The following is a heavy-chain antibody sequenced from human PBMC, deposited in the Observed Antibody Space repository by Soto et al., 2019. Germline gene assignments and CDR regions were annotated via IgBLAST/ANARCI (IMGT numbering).Heavy chain of an antibody. CDR3: AMGSRYCGGYCQFFDY. CDR1: GFTFDDYA. CDR2: ISWNRGNI. Sequence: GGSPRLSCAASGFTFDDYAMHWVRQVPGKGPEWVSGISWNRGNIGYADSVKGRFTISRDNAKNFLYLQMNSLRAEDTALYYCAMGSRYCGGYCQFFDYWGQGTLVTVSS. J-gene: IGHJ4*02. D-gene: IGHD2-21*02. V-gene: IGHV3-9*01.